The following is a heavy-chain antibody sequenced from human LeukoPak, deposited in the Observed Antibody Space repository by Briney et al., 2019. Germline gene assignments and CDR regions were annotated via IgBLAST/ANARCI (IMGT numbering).Heavy chain of an antibody. CDR3: AKAYRYCSGGSCYSNWFDP. J-gene: IGHJ5*02. D-gene: IGHD2-15*01. CDR2: ISGSGGST. CDR1: GFTFSSYA. V-gene: IGHV3-23*01. Sequence: PGGSLRLPCAASGFTFSSYAMSWVRQAPGKGLEWVSAISGSGGSTYYADSVKGRFTISRDNSKNTLYLQMNSLRAEDTAVYYCAKAYRYCSGGSCYSNWFDPWGQGTLVTVSS.